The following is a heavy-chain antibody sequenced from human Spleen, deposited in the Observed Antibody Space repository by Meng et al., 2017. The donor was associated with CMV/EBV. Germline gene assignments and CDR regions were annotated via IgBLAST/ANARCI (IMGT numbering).Heavy chain of an antibody. CDR1: GFTFSSYS. Sequence: SGFTFSSYSMNWVRQAPGKGLEWVSSISSSSSYIYYADSVKGRFTISRDNAKNSLYLQMNSLRAEDTAVYYCAREGRHGGRNYFDYWGQGTLVTVSS. D-gene: IGHD3-16*01. CDR2: ISSSSSYI. CDR3: AREGRHGGRNYFDY. V-gene: IGHV3-21*01. J-gene: IGHJ4*02.